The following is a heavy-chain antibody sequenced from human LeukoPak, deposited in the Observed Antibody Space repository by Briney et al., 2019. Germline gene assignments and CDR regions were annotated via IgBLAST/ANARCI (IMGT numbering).Heavy chain of an antibody. CDR1: GGSISSSY. J-gene: IGHJ3*02. CDR3: ARGPYSYDSSGAFDI. Sequence: TSSETLSLTCTVSGGSISSSYWSWIRQPAGKGLEWIGRISSSGSTNYNPSLKSRVTISVDTSKNQFSLKLSSVTAADTAVYFCARGPYSYDSSGAFDIWGQGTMVTVSS. V-gene: IGHV4-4*07. D-gene: IGHD3-22*01. CDR2: ISSSGST.